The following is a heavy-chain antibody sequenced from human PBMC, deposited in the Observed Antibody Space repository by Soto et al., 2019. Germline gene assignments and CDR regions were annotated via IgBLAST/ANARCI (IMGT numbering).Heavy chain of an antibody. CDR1: LFTFSNYG. CDR3: ARDAVDILTGYYYFEY. V-gene: IGHV3-33*01. D-gene: IGHD3-9*01. J-gene: IGHJ4*02. CDR2: IWYDGSNK. Sequence: SLRLSCTASLFTFSNYGIHWVLQAPVKGLEWVAVIWYDGSNKYYTDSVKGRFTISRDNSKNTLYLQMNSLRAEDTAVYYCARDAVDILTGYYYFEYWGQGTLVTVSS.